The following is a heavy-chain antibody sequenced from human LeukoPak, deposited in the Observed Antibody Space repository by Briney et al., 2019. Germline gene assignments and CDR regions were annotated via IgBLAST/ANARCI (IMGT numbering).Heavy chain of an antibody. V-gene: IGHV4-34*01. CDR3: AREEDY. CDR2: INHSGST. J-gene: IGHJ4*02. CDR1: GGSFSGYY. Sequence: SETLSLTCAVYGGSFSGYYWSWIRQPPGNGLEWIGEINHSGSTNYNPSLKSRVTISVDTSKNQFSLKLSSVTAADTAVYYCAREEDYWGQGTLVTVSS.